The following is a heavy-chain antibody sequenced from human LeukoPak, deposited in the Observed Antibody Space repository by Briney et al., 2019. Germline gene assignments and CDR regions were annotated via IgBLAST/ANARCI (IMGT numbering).Heavy chain of an antibody. CDR1: GGSISSGGYY. Sequence: SETLSLTCTVSGGSISSGGYYWSWIRQHPGKGLEWIGYIYYSGSTYYNPSLKSRVTISVNTSKNQFSLKLSSVTAADTAVYYCARGTKKSMIVRYYFDYWAQGTLVTVSS. CDR2: IYYSGST. V-gene: IGHV4-31*03. CDR3: ARGTKKSMIVRYYFDY. J-gene: IGHJ4*02. D-gene: IGHD3-22*01.